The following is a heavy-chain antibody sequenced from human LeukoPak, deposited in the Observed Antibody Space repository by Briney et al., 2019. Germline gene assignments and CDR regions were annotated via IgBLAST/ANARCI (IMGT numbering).Heavy chain of an antibody. CDR2: VSGSGGAT. J-gene: IGHJ6*03. CDR1: GFIFSNYP. V-gene: IGHV3-23*01. CDR3: AKNRGGTYKYYMDV. Sequence: PGGSLRLSCAASGFIFSNYPMSWVRQAPGMGLEWLSYVSGSGGATYYAASVKGRFTISRDNSKNTVYLQMGSLRAEDTAVYYCAKNRGGTYKYYMDVWGNGTTVTVSS. D-gene: IGHD1-1*01.